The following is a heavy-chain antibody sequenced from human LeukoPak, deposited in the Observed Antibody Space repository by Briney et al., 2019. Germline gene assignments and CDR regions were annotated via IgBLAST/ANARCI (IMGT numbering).Heavy chain of an antibody. Sequence: SETLSLTCTVSGGSVSSTTYFWSWMRQTPGKGLEWIASINYTGSTYYNPPLKSRVTISVDTSKKQVSLKLSSVTAADTAVYYCATTVGDGYNWFYWGQGTLVTVSA. CDR1: GGSVSSTTYF. D-gene: IGHD5-24*01. CDR2: INYTGST. J-gene: IGHJ4*02. CDR3: ATTVGDGYNWFY. V-gene: IGHV4-39*01.